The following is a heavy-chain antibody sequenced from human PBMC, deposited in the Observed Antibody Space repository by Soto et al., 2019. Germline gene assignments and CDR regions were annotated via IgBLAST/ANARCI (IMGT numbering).Heavy chain of an antibody. CDR1: GLTFSNAW. Sequence: EVQMVESGGALVKPGGSLRLPCAASGLTFSNAWMNWVRQAPGKGLEWVGRIKSKTEGGTTDYAAPVKVRFTISRDDSKNTQYMQMNSLKTEDTDLYYCTTGGNLYSNYYYYYGMDVWGQGTTVTVSS. CDR2: IKSKTEGGTT. V-gene: IGHV3-15*07. J-gene: IGHJ6*02. CDR3: TTGGNLYSNYYYYYGMDV. D-gene: IGHD4-4*01.